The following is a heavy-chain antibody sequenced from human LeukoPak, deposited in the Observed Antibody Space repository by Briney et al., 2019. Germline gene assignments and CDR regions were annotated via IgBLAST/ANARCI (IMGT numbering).Heavy chain of an antibody. D-gene: IGHD6-13*01. CDR1: GFTFSSYA. Sequence: GGSLRLSCAASGFTFSSYAMHWVRQAPGKGLEWVAVISYDGSNKYYADSVKGRFTISRDNSKNTLYLQMNSLRAEDTAVYYCARGGSSWYERPFLDYWGQGTLVTVSS. CDR3: ARGGSSWYERPFLDY. CDR2: ISYDGSNK. J-gene: IGHJ4*02. V-gene: IGHV3-30*04.